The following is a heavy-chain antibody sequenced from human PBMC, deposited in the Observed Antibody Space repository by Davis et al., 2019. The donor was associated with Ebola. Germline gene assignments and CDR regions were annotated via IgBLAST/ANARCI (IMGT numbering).Heavy chain of an antibody. Sequence: HTGGSLRPSCAASGFTFSSYWMHWVRQAPGKGLVWVARINSDGSSTSYADSVKGRFTISRDNAKNTLYLQMNSLRAEDTAVYYCARDGGYSYGWGYYYYYGMDVWGQGTTVTVSS. J-gene: IGHJ6*02. V-gene: IGHV3-74*01. CDR1: GFTFSSYW. CDR2: INSDGSST. CDR3: ARDGGYSYGWGYYYYYGMDV. D-gene: IGHD5-18*01.